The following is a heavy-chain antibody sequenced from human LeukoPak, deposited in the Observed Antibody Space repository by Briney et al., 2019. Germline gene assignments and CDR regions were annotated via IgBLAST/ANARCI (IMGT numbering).Heavy chain of an antibody. D-gene: IGHD3-10*01. J-gene: IGHJ4*02. CDR1: GFILTELS. CDR3: VTDHYNNHENCAF. V-gene: IGHV1-24*01. Sequence: ASVKVSCKVSGFILTELSIHWLRLAPGKGLEWMGSFDREDDQTIYAQHLQGRVTMTEDISADTAFLQLRSLTFEDTAVYYCVTDHYNNHENCAFWCQRTLVSVSS. CDR2: FDREDDQT.